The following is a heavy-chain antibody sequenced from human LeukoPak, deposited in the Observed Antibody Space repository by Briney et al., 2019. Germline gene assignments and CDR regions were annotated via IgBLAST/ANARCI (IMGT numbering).Heavy chain of an antibody. CDR1: GYPYRRFG. Sequence: ASVKVSFHAYGYPYRRFGISWAPQAPGQGLEWMGWISGYNGNTNYAEKLQGRVTMTTDTSTSTVYMELRSLRSDDTPVYYCGIVRRYCGVESYLGLDYWGQGTLVTVSS. J-gene: IGHJ4*02. D-gene: IGHD2-21*01. CDR2: ISGYNGNT. CDR3: GIVRRYCGVESYLGLDY. V-gene: IGHV1-18*01.